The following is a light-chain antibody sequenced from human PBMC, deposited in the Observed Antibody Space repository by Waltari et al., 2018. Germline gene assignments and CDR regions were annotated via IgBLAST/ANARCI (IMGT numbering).Light chain of an antibody. Sequence: QSALTQPAAVSASPVQSITISYTGTSSDIASYNLVSWYQQHPGKAPKLIIYEANKRPSGVSSRFSGSKSGNTASLTISGPQAEDEANYYCYAYAGTRGVFGTGTKVTVL. V-gene: IGLV2-23*01. CDR1: SSDIASYNL. CDR3: YAYAGTRGV. CDR2: EAN. J-gene: IGLJ1*01.